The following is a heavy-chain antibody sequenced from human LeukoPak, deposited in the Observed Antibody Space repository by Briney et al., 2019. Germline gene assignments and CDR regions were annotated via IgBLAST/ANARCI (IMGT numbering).Heavy chain of an antibody. CDR2: INHSGST. CDR3: ARGIQYSSGWYGARNWFDP. D-gene: IGHD6-19*01. V-gene: IGHV4-34*01. Sequence: SETLSLTCAVYGGSFSGYYWSWIRQPPGKGLEWIGEINHSGSTNYNPSLKNRVTISVDASKNQFSLKLSSVTAADTAVYYCARGIQYSSGWYGARNWFDPWGQGTLVTVSS. J-gene: IGHJ5*02. CDR1: GGSFSGYY.